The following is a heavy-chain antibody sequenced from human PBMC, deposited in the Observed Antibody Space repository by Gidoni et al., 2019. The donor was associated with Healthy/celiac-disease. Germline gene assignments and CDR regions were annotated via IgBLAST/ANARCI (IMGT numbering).Heavy chain of an antibody. CDR2: ISYDGSNK. CDR1: RLTFRRHG. J-gene: IGHJ6*02. CDR3: ARDLPDYGDYDGYYGMDV. V-gene: IGHV3-30*03. Sequence: QVQLVESGGGVVQPGRYLSTYCAAARLTFRRHGMHWVRQAPGKGLEWVAVISYDGSNKYYADSVKGRFNISRDNSKNTLYLQMNSLRAEDTAVYYCARDLPDYGDYDGYYGMDVWGQGTTVTVSS. D-gene: IGHD4-17*01.